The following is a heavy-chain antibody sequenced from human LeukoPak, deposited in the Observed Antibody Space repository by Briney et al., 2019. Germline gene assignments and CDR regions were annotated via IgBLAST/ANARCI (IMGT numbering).Heavy chain of an antibody. Sequence: GGSLRLSCAASGFTFSSYAVSWVRQAPGEGLGWVSAICGSGGSTYYADSVKGRFTISRDNSKNTLYLQMNSLRAEDTAVYYCAKVMTRTMVRGVPPSDYWGQGTLVTVSS. J-gene: IGHJ4*02. CDR2: ICGSGGST. CDR3: AKVMTRTMVRGVPPSDY. D-gene: IGHD3-10*01. V-gene: IGHV3-23*01. CDR1: GFTFSSYA.